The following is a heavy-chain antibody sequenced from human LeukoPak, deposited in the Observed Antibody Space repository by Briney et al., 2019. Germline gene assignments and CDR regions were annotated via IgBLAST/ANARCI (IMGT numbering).Heavy chain of an antibody. CDR2: IYYSGST. Sequence: PSETLSLTCTVSGDSITSSSFYWGWISQSPGKGLEWIGSIYYSGSTYYNPSLESRVTISVDTSKNQFSLKLSSVTAADTAVYYCAAPYYATYYFDYWGQGTLVTVSS. CDR3: AAPYYATYYFDY. J-gene: IGHJ4*02. V-gene: IGHV4-39*01. CDR1: GDSITSSSFY. D-gene: IGHD2/OR15-2a*01.